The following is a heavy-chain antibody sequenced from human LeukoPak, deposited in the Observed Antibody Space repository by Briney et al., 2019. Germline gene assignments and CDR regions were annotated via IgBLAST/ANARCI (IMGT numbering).Heavy chain of an antibody. CDR1: GFTFGDYA. CDR2: IRSKPYGGTT. CDR3: TRVRSSWYFWLPDY. V-gene: IGHV3-49*03. Sequence: GGSLRLSCTASGFTFGDYAMSWFRQAPGKGLDWVGFIRSKPYGGTTEYAASVKGRFTISRDDSKSIAYLQMNSLKTEDTAVYYCTRVRSSWYFWLPDYWGQGTLVTVSS. D-gene: IGHD6-13*01. J-gene: IGHJ4*02.